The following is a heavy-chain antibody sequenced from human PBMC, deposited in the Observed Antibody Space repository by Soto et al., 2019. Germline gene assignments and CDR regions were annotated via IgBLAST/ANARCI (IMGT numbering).Heavy chain of an antibody. CDR3: AKDRYGGNSFFDY. CDR2: ISYDGSNK. D-gene: IGHD4-17*01. V-gene: IGHV3-30*18. Sequence: QVQLVESGGGVVQPGRSLRLCCAASGFTFSNYGMHWVRQAPGKGLEWVAVISYDGSNKYYADSVKGRFTISRDNSKNTLYVQMNSLRAEDAAVYYCAKDRYGGNSFFDYWGQGTLVTVSS. J-gene: IGHJ4*02. CDR1: GFTFSNYG.